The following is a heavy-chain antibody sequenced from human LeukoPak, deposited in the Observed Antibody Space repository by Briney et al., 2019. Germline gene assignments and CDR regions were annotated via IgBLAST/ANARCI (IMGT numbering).Heavy chain of an antibody. V-gene: IGHV3-30-3*01. Sequence: GGSLRLSCAASGFTFSSYAMHWVRHAPGKGLEGVAVISYDGSNKYYADSVKGRFTISRDNSKNTLSLLMNSLRDEDTAVYYCARDAGPRDYGSGSYLGYWGQGTLVTVSS. CDR2: ISYDGSNK. CDR3: ARDAGPRDYGSGSYLGY. D-gene: IGHD3-10*01. CDR1: GFTFSSYA. J-gene: IGHJ4*02.